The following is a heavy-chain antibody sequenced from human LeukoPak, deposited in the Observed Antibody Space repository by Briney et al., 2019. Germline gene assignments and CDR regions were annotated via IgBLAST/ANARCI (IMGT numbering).Heavy chain of an antibody. CDR3: AKDRWYSSSGYFDY. V-gene: IGHV3-23*01. J-gene: IGHJ4*02. CDR2: ISGSGGST. D-gene: IGHD6-19*01. Sequence: GGSLRLSCAASGFTFSSYAMSWVRQAPGKGLEWVSGISGSGGSTNYADSVKGRFTISRDNSKNTLYLQMNSLRAEDTAVYYCAKDRWYSSSGYFDYWGQGTLVTVSS. CDR1: GFTFSSYA.